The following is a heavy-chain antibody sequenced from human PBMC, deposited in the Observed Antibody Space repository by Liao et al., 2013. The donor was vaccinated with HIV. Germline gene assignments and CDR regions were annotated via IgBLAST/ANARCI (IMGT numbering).Heavy chain of an antibody. CDR3: ARGPKRGRDLLYAFDI. Sequence: QVELLQWGAGLLKSSETLSLTCGVYRGSFSGYYWSWIRQSPGKGLEWIGEISDGGSINYNPSLKSRVTISMDTSKSQFSLKLTSVTPADTGVFYCARGPKRGRDLLYAFDIWAQGTTVTVSS. V-gene: IGHV4-34*01. D-gene: IGHD3-16*01. CDR1: RGSFSGYY. J-gene: IGHJ3*02. CDR2: ISDGGSI.